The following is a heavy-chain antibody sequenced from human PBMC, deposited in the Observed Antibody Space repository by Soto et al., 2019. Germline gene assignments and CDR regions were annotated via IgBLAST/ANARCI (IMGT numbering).Heavy chain of an antibody. Sequence: QVQLVESGGGVVQPGRSLRLSCAASGFTFSSYAMHWVRQAPGKGLEWVAVISYDGSNKYYADSVKGRFTISRDNSKNTLYLQMNSLRAEDTAVYYCARDYRPYYDILGANWFDPWGQGTLVTVSS. J-gene: IGHJ5*02. CDR2: ISYDGSNK. D-gene: IGHD3-9*01. V-gene: IGHV3-30-3*01. CDR1: GFTFSSYA. CDR3: ARDYRPYYDILGANWFDP.